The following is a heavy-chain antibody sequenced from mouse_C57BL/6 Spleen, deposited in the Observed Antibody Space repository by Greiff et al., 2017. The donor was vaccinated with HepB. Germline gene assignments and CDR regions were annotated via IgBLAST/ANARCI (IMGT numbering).Heavy chain of an antibody. V-gene: IGHV1-22*01. D-gene: IGHD1-1*01. Sequence: EVKLQESGPELVKPGASVKMSCKASGYTFTDYNMHWVKQSHGKSLEWIGYINPNNGGTSYNQKFKGKATLTVNKSSSTAYMELRSLTSEDSAVYYCAGGSSYFNAMDYWGQGTSVTVSS. CDR3: AGGSSYFNAMDY. CDR2: INPNNGGT. J-gene: IGHJ4*01. CDR1: GYTFTDYN.